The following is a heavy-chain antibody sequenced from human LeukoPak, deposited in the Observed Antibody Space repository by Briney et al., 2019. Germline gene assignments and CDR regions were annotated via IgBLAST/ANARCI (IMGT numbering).Heavy chain of an antibody. V-gene: IGHV3-23*01. CDR2: ISGSGGST. CDR1: GFTFSSYA. J-gene: IGHJ4*02. CDR3: AKAPGCSGGSCYLGYY. D-gene: IGHD2-15*01. Sequence: GGSLRLSCAASGFTFSSYAMSWVRQAPGKGLEWVSAISGSGGSTYYADSVKGRFTISRDNSKNTLYLQMNSLRAEDTAVYYCAKAPGCSGGSCYLGYYWGQGTLVTVSS.